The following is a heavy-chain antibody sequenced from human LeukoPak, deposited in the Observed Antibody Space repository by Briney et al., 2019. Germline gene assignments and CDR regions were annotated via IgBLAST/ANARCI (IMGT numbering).Heavy chain of an antibody. CDR3: ARDNSVGETTWWFDP. CDR1: GYSFTSYY. J-gene: IGHJ5*02. D-gene: IGHD1-26*01. V-gene: IGHV1-46*01. Sequence: PGASVKVSCTASGYSFTSYYMHWVRQAPGQGLEWMGLINPSGSSTTYAQTFQGRVTMTRDISTSTDYMELTSLTSDDTAMYYCARDNSVGETTWWFDPWGQGTLVTVSS. CDR2: INPSGSST.